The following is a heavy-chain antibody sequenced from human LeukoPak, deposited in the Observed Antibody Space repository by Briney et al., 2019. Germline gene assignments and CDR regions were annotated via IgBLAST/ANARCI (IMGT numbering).Heavy chain of an antibody. CDR2: ISGSGGST. Sequence: GGSLRLSCAASGFTFSGYAMRWVRRAPGKGLEWVSAISGSGGSTYYADSVKGRFTISRDNSKNTLYLQMNSLRAEDTTVYYCAKAAVYYYGSGRENRFDYWSQGTLVTVSS. CDR3: AKAAVYYYGSGRENRFDY. D-gene: IGHD3-10*01. CDR1: GFTFSGYA. J-gene: IGHJ4*02. V-gene: IGHV3-23*01.